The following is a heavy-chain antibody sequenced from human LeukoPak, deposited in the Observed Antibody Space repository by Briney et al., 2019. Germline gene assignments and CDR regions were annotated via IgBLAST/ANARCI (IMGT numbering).Heavy chain of an antibody. CDR1: GFTFSSYG. D-gene: IGHD1-26*01. CDR2: IWYDGSNK. CDR3: ARDFVVGATDCTAFQH. V-gene: IGHV3-33*01. J-gene: IGHJ1*01. Sequence: GGSLRLSCAASGFTFSSYGMHWVRQAQGKGLEWVAVIWYDGSNKYYADSVKGRFTISRDNSKNTLYLQMNSLRAEDTAVYYCARDFVVGATDCTAFQHWGQGTLVTVSS.